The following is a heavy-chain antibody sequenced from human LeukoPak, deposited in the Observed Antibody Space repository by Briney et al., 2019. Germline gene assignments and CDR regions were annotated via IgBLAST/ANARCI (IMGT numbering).Heavy chain of an antibody. V-gene: IGHV4-59*01. J-gene: IGHJ2*01. CDR3: ARYGGWTYWYSDL. CDR1: GGSISSYY. D-gene: IGHD4-23*01. CDR2: IYYSGST. Sequence: SETLSLTCTVSGGSISSYYWSWIRQPPGKGLEWIGYIYYSGSTNYNPSLKSRVTISVDTSKNQFSLKLSSVTAADTAVYYCARYGGWTYWYSDLWGRGTLVTVSS.